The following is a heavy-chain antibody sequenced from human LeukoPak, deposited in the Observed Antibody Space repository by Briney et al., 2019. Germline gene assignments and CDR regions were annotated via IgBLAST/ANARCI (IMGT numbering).Heavy chain of an antibody. D-gene: IGHD5-18*01. CDR2: IIPIFGTA. CDR3: ARERAAMVNGYFDY. V-gene: IGHV1-69*05. CDR1: GGTFSSYA. J-gene: IGHJ4*02. Sequence: APVKVSCKASGGTFSSYAISWVRQAPGQGLEWMGGIIPIFGTANYAQKFQGRVTITTDESTSTAYMELSSLRSEDTAVYYCARERAAMVNGYFDYWGQGTLVTVSS.